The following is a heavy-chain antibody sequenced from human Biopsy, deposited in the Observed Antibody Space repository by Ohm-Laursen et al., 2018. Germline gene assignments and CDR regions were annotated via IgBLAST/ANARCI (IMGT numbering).Heavy chain of an antibody. J-gene: IGHJ6*02. CDR1: GDSVTKYY. CDR3: ARDSGILNYGNFKYYHYYGMDV. D-gene: IGHD4-11*01. Sequence: GTLSLTCTVSGDSVTKYYWSWIRQPPGKGLEGIGHIYYSVRTNYNPSLQSRVSISVDTSRNQVSLPLSSVTAADTAVYYCARDSGILNYGNFKYYHYYGMDVWGQGTKVTVSS. V-gene: IGHV4-59*02. CDR2: IYYSVRT.